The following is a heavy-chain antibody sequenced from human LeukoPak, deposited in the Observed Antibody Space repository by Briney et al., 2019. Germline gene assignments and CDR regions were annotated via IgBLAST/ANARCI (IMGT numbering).Heavy chain of an antibody. D-gene: IGHD1-14*01. CDR3: VRHEPGWQGAFDI. J-gene: IGHJ3*02. Sequence: SETLSLTCTVSGGSVSSGSYYWSWIRQSPGKGLEWIGFIYYSGSTDSNPSLKSRVTISVDTSKNQFSLKLSSVTAADTAVYHCVRHEPGWQGAFDIWGQGTMVSVSS. V-gene: IGHV4-61*01. CDR2: IYYSGST. CDR1: GGSVSSGSYY.